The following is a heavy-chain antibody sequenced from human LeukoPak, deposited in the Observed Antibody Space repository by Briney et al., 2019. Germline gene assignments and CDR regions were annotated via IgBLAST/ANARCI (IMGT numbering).Heavy chain of an antibody. CDR3: AKTRDVLLWFGEPNPHYMDV. Sequence: GGSLRLSCAASGFTFSSYAMSWVRQAPGKGLEWVSAISGSGGSTYYADSVKGRFTISRDNSKNTLYLQMNSLRAEDTAVYYCAKTRDVLLWFGEPNPHYMDVWGKGTTVTVSS. V-gene: IGHV3-23*01. D-gene: IGHD3-10*01. CDR2: ISGSGGST. J-gene: IGHJ6*03. CDR1: GFTFSSYA.